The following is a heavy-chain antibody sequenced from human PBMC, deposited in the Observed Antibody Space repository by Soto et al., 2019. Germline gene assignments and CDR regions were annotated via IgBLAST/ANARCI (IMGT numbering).Heavy chain of an antibody. Sequence: GVAQSLPSSASGFTFNRSAMSWIRPAPGKGLEWVSAISGSGDRTYYADSVKGRFTISRDNSKNTLYLQMNSLRAEDTAVYYCAKDLISGYGECVDYWGQGTLVTVS. CDR2: ISGSGDRT. D-gene: IGHD5-12*01. CDR3: AKDLISGYGECVDY. CDR1: GFTFNRSA. V-gene: IGHV3-23*01. J-gene: IGHJ4*02.